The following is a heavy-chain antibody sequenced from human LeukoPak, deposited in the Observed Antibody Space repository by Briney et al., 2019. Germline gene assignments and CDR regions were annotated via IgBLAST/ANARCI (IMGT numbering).Heavy chain of an antibody. V-gene: IGHV4-4*07. J-gene: IGHJ4*02. CDR1: GGSISSYY. CDR2: ISTSGST. CDR3: ARILYSNNIDY. Sequence: SETLSLTCTVSGGSISSYYWSWIRQPAGKGLESIGHISTSGSTNYNPSLKSRVTISVDTSKNQFSLKLNSVTAADTAVYYCARILYSNNIDYWGQGTLVTVSS. D-gene: IGHD2/OR15-2a*01.